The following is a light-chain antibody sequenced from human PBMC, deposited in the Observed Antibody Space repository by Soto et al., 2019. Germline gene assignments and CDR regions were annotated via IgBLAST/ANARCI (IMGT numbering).Light chain of an antibody. J-gene: IGLJ1*01. CDR1: NIGSKS. Sequence: SYELTQTPSVSVAPGQTARITCGGNNIGSKSVHWYQQKPGQAPVLVVYDDSDRPSWIPERFSGSNSGNTATLTISRVEAGDEADYYCQVWDSSSDPNCVFGTGTKLTVL. CDR3: QVWDSSSDPNCV. CDR2: DDS. V-gene: IGLV3-21*02.